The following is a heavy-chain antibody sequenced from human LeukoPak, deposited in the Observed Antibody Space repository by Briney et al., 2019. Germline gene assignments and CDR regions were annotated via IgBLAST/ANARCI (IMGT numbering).Heavy chain of an antibody. Sequence: SETLSLTCTVSGGSISSYHWSWIRQPPGKGLEWIGSIYYTGSTTYNPSLKSRVTVSVDTSKNQFSLKLSSVTAADTAVYYCARDLLAGAVGWFDPWGQGTLVTVSS. J-gene: IGHJ5*02. CDR3: ARDLLAGAVGWFDP. CDR1: GGSISSYH. D-gene: IGHD7-27*01. CDR2: IYYTGST. V-gene: IGHV4-59*01.